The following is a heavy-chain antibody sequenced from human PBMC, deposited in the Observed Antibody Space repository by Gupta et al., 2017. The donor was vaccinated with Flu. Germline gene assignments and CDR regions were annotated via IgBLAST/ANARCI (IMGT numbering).Heavy chain of an antibody. Sequence: QVQLVQSGAEVKKPGSSVKVSCKASGGTFSSYAISWVRQAPGQGLEWMGGIIPIFGTANYAQKFQGRVTITADESTSTAYMELSSLRSEDTAVYYCARPVVVVTARVRRDYYYYGMDVWGQGTTVTVSS. CDR1: GGTFSSYA. V-gene: IGHV1-69*01. CDR2: IIPIFGTA. D-gene: IGHD2-21*02. CDR3: ARPVVVVTARVRRDYYYYGMDV. J-gene: IGHJ6*02.